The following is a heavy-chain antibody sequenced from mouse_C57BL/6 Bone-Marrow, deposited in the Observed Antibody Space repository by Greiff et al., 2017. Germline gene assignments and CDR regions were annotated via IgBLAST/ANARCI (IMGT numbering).Heavy chain of an antibody. V-gene: IGHV1-42*01. Sequence: VQLQQSGPELVKPGASVKISCKASGYSFTGYYMNWVKQSPEKSLEWIGEINPSTGGTTYNQKFKAKATLTVYKSSSTAYMQLKSLTSEDSAVYYCARRFLMDYWGQGTSVTVSS. CDR3: ARRFLMDY. CDR2: INPSTGGT. J-gene: IGHJ4*01. CDR1: GYSFTGYY.